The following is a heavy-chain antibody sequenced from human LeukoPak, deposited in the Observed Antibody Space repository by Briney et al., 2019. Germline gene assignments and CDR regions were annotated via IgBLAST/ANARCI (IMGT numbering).Heavy chain of an antibody. CDR1: GGSISSSSYY. V-gene: IGHV4-39*01. D-gene: IGHD3-3*01. CDR3: AKHSLCLTYYDFWSGYYSPCYVDV. CDR2: IYYSGST. J-gene: IGHJ6*03. Sequence: NPSETLSLTCTVSGGSISSSSYYWGWIRQPPGKGLEWIGSIYYSGSTYYNPSLKSRVTISVDTSKNQFSLKLSSVTAADTAVYYCAKHSLCLTYYDFWSGYYSPCYVDVWGKGTTVTVSS.